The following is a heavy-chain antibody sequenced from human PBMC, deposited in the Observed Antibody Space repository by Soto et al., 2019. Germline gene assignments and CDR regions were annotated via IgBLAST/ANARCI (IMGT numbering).Heavy chain of an antibody. J-gene: IGHJ4*02. CDR3: ATMGTPATGLYYFDN. Sequence: QVQLQESGPGLVKPSQTLSLTCTVSGGSISSGNYYWSWIRQPPGKGLEWIGFMSYSGSTSYNASLKSPATLSVATSKSQFSLNLSFVTAADTAVYYCATMGTPATGLYYFDNWGQGTLVTVSS. D-gene: IGHD1-7*01. CDR1: GGSISSGNYY. CDR2: MSYSGST. V-gene: IGHV4-30-4*01.